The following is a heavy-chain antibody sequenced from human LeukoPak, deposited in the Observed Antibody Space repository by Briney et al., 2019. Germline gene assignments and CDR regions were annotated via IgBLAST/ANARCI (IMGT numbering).Heavy chain of an antibody. CDR2: INHSGST. D-gene: IGHD3-3*01. Sequence: KPLETLSLTCAVYGGSFSGYYWSWIRQPPGKGLEWIGEINHSGSTNYNPSLKSRVTISVDTSKNQFSLKLSSVTAADTAVYYCAIHPVFGVSRDDAFDIWGQGTMVTVSS. J-gene: IGHJ3*02. CDR3: AIHPVFGVSRDDAFDI. CDR1: GGSFSGYY. V-gene: IGHV4-34*01.